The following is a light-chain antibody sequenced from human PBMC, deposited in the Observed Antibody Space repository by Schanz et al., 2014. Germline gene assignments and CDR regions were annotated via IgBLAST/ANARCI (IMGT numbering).Light chain of an antibody. Sequence: QAVVTQEPSLTVSPGGTATLTCASSTGAVTSGNYPNWFQQKPGQAPRALIYSTTNKRTWTPARFSGSLVGGKAALTLSGVQPEDEAEYFCLLHYGGVVTFGGGTKLTVL. CDR1: TGAVTSGNY. CDR3: LLHYGGVVT. V-gene: IGLV7-43*01. CDR2: STT. J-gene: IGLJ2*01.